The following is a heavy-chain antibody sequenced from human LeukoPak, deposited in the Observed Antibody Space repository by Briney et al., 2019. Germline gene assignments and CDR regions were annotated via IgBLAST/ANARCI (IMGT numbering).Heavy chain of an antibody. J-gene: IGHJ4*02. CDR1: GGSVSSADHY. D-gene: IGHD3-22*01. Sequence: SETLSLTCSVSGGSVSSADHYWSWIRQPPGKGLEWIGYIYYSGSTNYNPSLRSRVTISVDTSKNQFSLKLSSVTAADTAVYFCASFDSNGYYNDWGQGTLVTVSS. CDR2: IYYSGST. V-gene: IGHV4-61*08. CDR3: ASFDSNGYYND.